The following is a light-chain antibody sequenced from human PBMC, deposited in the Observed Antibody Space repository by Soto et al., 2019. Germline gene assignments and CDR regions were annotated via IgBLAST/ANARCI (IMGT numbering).Light chain of an antibody. CDR3: SSYAGSNNLV. Sequence: QSVLTQPPSASGSPGQSVTISCTGAGSDVGAYNYVSWYQHHPGKAPKLIIYDVSKRPSGVPDRFSGSKSGNTASLTVSGLQAEDEADYYCSSYAGSNNLVFGGGTKLTVL. CDR2: DVS. V-gene: IGLV2-8*01. J-gene: IGLJ2*01. CDR1: GSDVGAYNY.